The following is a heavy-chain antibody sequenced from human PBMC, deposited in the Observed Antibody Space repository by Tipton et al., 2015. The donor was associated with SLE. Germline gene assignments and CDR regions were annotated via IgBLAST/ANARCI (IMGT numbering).Heavy chain of an antibody. CDR1: GFSLSNYW. Sequence: SLRLSCSASGFSLSNYWMHWVRQAPGKGLVWVARINSDGRGLLDEDSVKGRFTISRDYARKTLFLQMNSLRVEDTGVYYCARDTGAPTTATPEPLSLWGQGTLVTVSS. J-gene: IGHJ4*02. CDR2: INSDGRGL. V-gene: IGHV3-74*01. D-gene: IGHD4-17*01. CDR3: ARDTGAPTTATPEPLSL.